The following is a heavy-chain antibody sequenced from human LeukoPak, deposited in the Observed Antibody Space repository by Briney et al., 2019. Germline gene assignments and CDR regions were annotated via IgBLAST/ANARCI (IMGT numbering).Heavy chain of an antibody. D-gene: IGHD3-10*01. CDR1: GYTLTELS. CDR2: FDPEDDET. J-gene: IGHJ6*02. V-gene: IGHV1-24*01. Sequence: GASVKVSCKVSGYTLTELSMHWVRQAPGKGLEWMGGFDPEDDETIYAQKFQGRVTMTEDTSTDTAYMELSSLRSEDTAVYYCATTSLWFGELLSYYYGMDVWGQGTTVTVSS. CDR3: ATTSLWFGELLSYYYGMDV.